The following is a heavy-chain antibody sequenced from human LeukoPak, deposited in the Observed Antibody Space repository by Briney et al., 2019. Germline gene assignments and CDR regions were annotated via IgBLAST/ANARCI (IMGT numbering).Heavy chain of an antibody. D-gene: IGHD5-18*01. J-gene: IGHJ3*02. CDR2: ISGSGGST. CDR3: AKDPDPRRGYSYGLSAFDI. CDR1: GFTFSSYA. V-gene: IGHV3-23*01. Sequence: QTGGSLRLSCGASGFTFSSYAMSWVRQAPGKGLEWVSAISGSGGSTYYADSVKGRFTISRDNSKNTLYLQMNSLRAEDTAVYYCAKDPDPRRGYSYGLSAFDIWGQGTMVTVSS.